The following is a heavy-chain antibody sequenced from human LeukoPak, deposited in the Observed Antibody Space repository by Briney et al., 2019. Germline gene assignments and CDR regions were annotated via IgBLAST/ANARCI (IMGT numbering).Heavy chain of an antibody. Sequence: GGSLRLSCAASGFTFSSYSMNWVRQAPGKGLEWVSSISSSSSYIYYADSVKGRFTISRDNAKNSLYLQMNSLRAEDTAVYYCARGAAGFNEYYFDYWGQGTLVTVSS. V-gene: IGHV3-21*01. CDR3: ARGAAGFNEYYFDY. J-gene: IGHJ4*02. CDR1: GFTFSSYS. CDR2: ISSSSSYI. D-gene: IGHD1-1*01.